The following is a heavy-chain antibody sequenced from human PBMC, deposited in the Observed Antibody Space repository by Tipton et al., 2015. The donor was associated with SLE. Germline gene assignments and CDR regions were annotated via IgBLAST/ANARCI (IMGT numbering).Heavy chain of an antibody. CDR1: GGSISSGGYY. V-gene: IGHV4-31*03. J-gene: IGHJ4*02. Sequence: TLSLTCTVSGGSISSGGYYWSWIRQHPGKGLEWIGYIYYSGSTYYNPSLKSRVTISVDTSKNQFSLKLSSVTAADTAVYYCARATENYYDSSGYFDYWGQGTLVTVSS. D-gene: IGHD3-22*01. CDR3: ARATENYYDSSGYFDY. CDR2: IYYSGST.